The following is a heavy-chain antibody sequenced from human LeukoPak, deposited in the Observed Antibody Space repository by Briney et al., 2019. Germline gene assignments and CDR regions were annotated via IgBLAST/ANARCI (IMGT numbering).Heavy chain of an antibody. CDR1: GGSISSSNW. V-gene: IGHV4-4*02. CDR3: ARDIVGETYYDFWSGYWEAVPFDY. D-gene: IGHD3-3*01. J-gene: IGHJ4*02. Sequence: SGTLSLTCAVSGGSISSSNWWSWIRQPPGKGLEWIGEIYHSGSTYYNPSLKSRVTISVDTSKNQFSLKLSSVTAADTAVYYCARDIVGETYYDFWSGYWEAVPFDYWGQGTLVTVSS. CDR2: IYHSGST.